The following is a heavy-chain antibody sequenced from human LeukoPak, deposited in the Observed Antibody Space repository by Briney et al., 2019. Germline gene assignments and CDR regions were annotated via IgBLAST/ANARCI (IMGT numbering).Heavy chain of an antibody. D-gene: IGHD6-13*01. CDR1: GGSFSGYY. CDR2: INHSGST. V-gene: IGHV4-34*01. J-gene: IGHJ4*02. Sequence: PSETLSLTCAVYGGSFSGYYWSWIRQPPGKGLEWIGEINHSGSTNYNPSLKSRVTISVDTSKNQFSLKLSSVTAADTAVYYCARVGSSWYNDYWGQGTLVTVSS. CDR3: ARVGSSWYNDY.